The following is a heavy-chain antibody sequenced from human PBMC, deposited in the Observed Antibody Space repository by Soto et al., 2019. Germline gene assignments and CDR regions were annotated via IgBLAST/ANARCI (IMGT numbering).Heavy chain of an antibody. Sequence: GGSLRLSCAASGFTFSNAWMSWVRQAPGKGLEWVGRIKGTTAGGTTDYAAPVRGRFTISRDDSKNTLYVQMNSLKTEDTAVYYCITLVSGWFPYWGLGTQVTVSS. CDR3: ITLVSGWFPY. J-gene: IGHJ4*02. V-gene: IGHV3-15*01. CDR1: GFTFSNAW. CDR2: IKGTTAGGTT. D-gene: IGHD6-19*01.